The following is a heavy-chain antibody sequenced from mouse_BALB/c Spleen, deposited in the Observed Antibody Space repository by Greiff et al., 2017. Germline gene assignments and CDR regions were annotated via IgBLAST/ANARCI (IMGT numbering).Heavy chain of an antibody. CDR1: GYAFTNYL. D-gene: IGHD3-2*01. CDR3: ARSTARATWFAY. Sequence: VQLQQSGAELVRPGTSVKVSCKASGYAFTNYLIEWVKKRPGQGLEWIGVINPGSGGTNYNEKFKGKATLTADKSSSTAYMQLSSLTSDDSAVYFCARSTARATWFAYWGQGTLVTVSA. CDR2: INPGSGGT. V-gene: IGHV1-54*01. J-gene: IGHJ3*01.